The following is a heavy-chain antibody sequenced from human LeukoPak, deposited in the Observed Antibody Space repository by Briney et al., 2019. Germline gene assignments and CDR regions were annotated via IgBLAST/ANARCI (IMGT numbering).Heavy chain of an antibody. CDR1: GFTFSSYA. V-gene: IGHV3-30-3*01. Sequence: GESLRLSCAASGFTFSSYAMHWVRQAPGKGLEWVAVISYDGSNKYYADSVKGRFTISRDNSKNTLYLQMNSLRAEDTAVYYCARAVVEYSSSIEYFQHWGQGTLVTVSS. D-gene: IGHD6-6*01. CDR2: ISYDGSNK. J-gene: IGHJ1*01. CDR3: ARAVVEYSSSIEYFQH.